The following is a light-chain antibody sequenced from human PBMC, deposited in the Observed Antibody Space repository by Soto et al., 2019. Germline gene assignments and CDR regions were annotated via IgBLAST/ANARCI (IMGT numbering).Light chain of an antibody. J-gene: IGKJ2*02. V-gene: IGKV3-20*01. CDR1: QSVSSSY. Sequence: EIVLTQSPGTLSLSPGERATLSCRASQSVSSSYLAWYQQKHGQAPSLLIYGASNRATGIPDRFSGSGSGTDFTLTISRLEPEDFAVYYCQQYDSSPSTFGQGTKVEIK. CDR2: GAS. CDR3: QQYDSSPST.